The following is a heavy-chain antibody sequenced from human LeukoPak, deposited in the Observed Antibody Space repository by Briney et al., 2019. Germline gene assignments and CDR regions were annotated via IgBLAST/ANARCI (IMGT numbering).Heavy chain of an antibody. CDR1: GFTFSGYN. CDR3: AELGITMIGGV. Sequence: PGGSLRLSCAASGFTFSGYNMNWVRQAPGKGLEWVSSITSTGTYTFYADSVKGRFTISRDNAKNSLYLQMNSLRAEDTAVYYCAELGITMIGGVWGKGTTVTISS. CDR2: ITSTGTYT. V-gene: IGHV3-21*01. D-gene: IGHD3-10*02. J-gene: IGHJ6*04.